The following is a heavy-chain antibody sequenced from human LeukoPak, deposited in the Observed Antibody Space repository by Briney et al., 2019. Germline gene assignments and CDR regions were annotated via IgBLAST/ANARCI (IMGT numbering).Heavy chain of an antibody. CDR3: STEDKYCSGANCGKY. D-gene: IGHD2-15*01. V-gene: IGHV1-2*02. J-gene: IGHJ4*02. Sequence: ASVKVSCKTSGYTFTNYYVHWVRQPPGQGLEWMGYIVPDSGGADYDQKFQGRVTMTRDKSISTVYMELSSLRSDDTAVYYCSTEDKYCSGANCGKYWGQGTLVTVSS. CDR2: IVPDSGGA. CDR1: GYTFTNYY.